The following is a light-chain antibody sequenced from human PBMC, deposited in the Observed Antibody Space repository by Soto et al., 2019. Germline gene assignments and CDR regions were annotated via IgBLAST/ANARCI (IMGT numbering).Light chain of an antibody. CDR2: GAS. J-gene: IGKJ5*01. V-gene: IGKV3D-15*02. CDR1: QSVSSN. CDR3: QQYDNSPIT. Sequence: EIVMTQSPATLSVPPGERATLSCRASQSVSSNLAWYQQKPGQAPRLLIYGASNRATGIPDRFSGSGSGTDFTLTISRLEPEDFAVYYCQQYDNSPITFGQGTRLEIK.